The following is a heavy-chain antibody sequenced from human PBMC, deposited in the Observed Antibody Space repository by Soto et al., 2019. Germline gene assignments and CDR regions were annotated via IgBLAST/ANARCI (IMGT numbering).Heavy chain of an antibody. CDR2: IKTDGSMT. Sequence: PGGSLRLSCETSGFTFSSYWMHWVRQAPGKGLVWVSRIKTDGSMTNFADSVKGRFTISRDNARNTLYLQMDSLRAEDTALYFCARGLYGDSVGYDYWGQGTMVPVYS. J-gene: IGHJ4*02. CDR1: GFTFSSYW. V-gene: IGHV3-74*01. CDR3: ARGLYGDSVGYDY. D-gene: IGHD4-17*01.